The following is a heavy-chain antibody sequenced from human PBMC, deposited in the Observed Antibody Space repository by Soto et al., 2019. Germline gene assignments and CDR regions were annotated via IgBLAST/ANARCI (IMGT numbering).Heavy chain of an antibody. CDR1: GYTFTSYG. CDR2: ISAYNGNT. Sequence: QVQLVQSGAEVKKPGASVKVSCKASGYTFTSYGISWVRQAPGQGLEWMGWISAYNGNTNYAQKLQGRGTMRTDTSKRAAYMELRSLRYDDTDVYYWARVLEYYYGSGSYHGMDVWGQGTTVTVSS. CDR3: ARVLEYYYGSGSYHGMDV. D-gene: IGHD3-10*01. J-gene: IGHJ6*02. V-gene: IGHV1-18*01.